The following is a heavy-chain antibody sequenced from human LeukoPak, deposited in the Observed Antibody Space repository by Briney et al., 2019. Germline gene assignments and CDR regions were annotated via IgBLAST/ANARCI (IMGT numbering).Heavy chain of an antibody. Sequence: LTGGSLRLSCAASGFTFSSYGMHWVRQAPGKGLEWVAVISYDGSNKYYADSVKGRFTISRDNSKNTLCLQMNSLRAEDTAVYYCAKGPGGSSIPWGQGTLVTVSS. J-gene: IGHJ5*02. CDR3: AKGPGGSSIP. V-gene: IGHV3-30*18. D-gene: IGHD6-6*01. CDR1: GFTFSSYG. CDR2: ISYDGSNK.